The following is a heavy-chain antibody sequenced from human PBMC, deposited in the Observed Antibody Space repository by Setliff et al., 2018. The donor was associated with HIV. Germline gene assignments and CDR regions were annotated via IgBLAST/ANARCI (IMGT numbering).Heavy chain of an antibody. J-gene: IGHJ4*02. Sequence: PSETLSLTCTVSGGSISSSGPGYYWGWVRQAPVGGLEWIGSVYYSGSTYYNPSLKSRVTISLDTSKNQLSLRLTSMTAADTAVYYCARSQPDTIFGVVIFDYWGQGKMVTVSS. D-gene: IGHD3-3*01. CDR2: VYYSGST. CDR3: ARSQPDTIFGVVIFDY. CDR1: GGSISSSGPGYY. V-gene: IGHV4-39*01.